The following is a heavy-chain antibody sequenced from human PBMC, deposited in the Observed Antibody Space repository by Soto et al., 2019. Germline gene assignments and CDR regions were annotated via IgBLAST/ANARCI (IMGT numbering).Heavy chain of an antibody. CDR1: GGSISTGGYY. CDR3: ARSVFP. CDR2: FYYSGST. V-gene: IGHV4-31*03. Sequence: SETLSLTCTVSGGSISTGGYYWNWTRQHPGKGLEWIGYFYYSGSTYYNPSLKSRVTISVNTSKNQFSLKLSSVTAADTAVYYCARSVFPWGQGTPVTVSS. J-gene: IGHJ5*02.